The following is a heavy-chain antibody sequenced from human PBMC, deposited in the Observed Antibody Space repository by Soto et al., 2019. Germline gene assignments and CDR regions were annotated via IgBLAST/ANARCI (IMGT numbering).Heavy chain of an antibody. Sequence: EVQLLESGGNLEQPGGSLRLSCAVSGFSIGNYPMTWVRQAPGKGLEWVSGILGGAGTTYYADSVKGRFTISRDISENSVYLQMNSLRAAETAVYYCAKLQGATVSYWSQGARVTVSS. CDR1: GFSIGNYP. V-gene: IGHV3-23*01. J-gene: IGHJ4*02. D-gene: IGHD4-4*01. CDR3: AKLQGATVSY. CDR2: ILGGAGTT.